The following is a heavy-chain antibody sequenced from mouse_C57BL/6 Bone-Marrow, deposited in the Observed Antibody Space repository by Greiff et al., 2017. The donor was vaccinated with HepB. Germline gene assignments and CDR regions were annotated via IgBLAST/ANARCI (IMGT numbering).Heavy chain of an antibody. CDR2: INHNNGGT. CDR3: AREEAS. J-gene: IGHJ3*01. Sequence: VQLQQSGPELVKPGASVKISCKASGYTFTDYYMNWVKQSHGKSLEWIGDINHNNGGTSYNQKFKGKATLTVDKSSSTAYMELRSLTSEDSAVYYCAREEASWGQGTLVTVSA. V-gene: IGHV1-26*01. CDR1: GYTFTDYY.